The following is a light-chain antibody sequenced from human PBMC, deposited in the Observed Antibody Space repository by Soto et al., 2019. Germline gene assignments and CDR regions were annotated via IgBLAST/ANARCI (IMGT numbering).Light chain of an antibody. CDR1: QSVLYSSNNKNY. CDR3: QQYYSTPPVT. J-gene: IGKJ3*01. V-gene: IGKV4-1*01. Sequence: DIVMTQSPDSLAVSLGERATINCKSSQSVLYSSNNKNYLAWYQQKPGQPPKLLIYWASTRESGVPDRFSGSGSGTDFTLTISSLQAEDVAVYYCQQYYSTPPVTFGTGTKVDSK. CDR2: WAS.